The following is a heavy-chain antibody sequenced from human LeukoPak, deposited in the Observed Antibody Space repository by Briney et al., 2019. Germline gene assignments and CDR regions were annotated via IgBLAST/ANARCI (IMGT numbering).Heavy chain of an antibody. Sequence: GGSLRLSCAASGFTFSSYSMNWVRQAPGKGLEWVSSISSSSSYIYYVDSVKGRFTISRDNAKNSLYLQMNSLRAEDTAVYYCARDNAILRYFDWWGQGTLVTVSS. V-gene: IGHV3-21*01. CDR3: ARDNAILRYFDW. J-gene: IGHJ4*02. D-gene: IGHD3-9*01. CDR1: GFTFSSYS. CDR2: ISSSSSYI.